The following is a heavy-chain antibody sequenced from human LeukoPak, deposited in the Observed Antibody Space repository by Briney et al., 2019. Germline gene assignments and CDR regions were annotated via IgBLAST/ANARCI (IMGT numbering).Heavy chain of an antibody. CDR2: IYYSGST. J-gene: IGHJ4*02. V-gene: IGHV4-59*08. CDR1: GGSISSYY. Sequence: SETLSLTCTVSGGSISSYYWSWIRQPPGKGLEWIGYIYYSGSTNYNPSLKSRVTISVDTSKNQFSLKLSSVTAADTAVYYCARGEVQLWFWDYWGQGTLVTVSP. D-gene: IGHD5-18*01. CDR3: ARGEVQLWFWDY.